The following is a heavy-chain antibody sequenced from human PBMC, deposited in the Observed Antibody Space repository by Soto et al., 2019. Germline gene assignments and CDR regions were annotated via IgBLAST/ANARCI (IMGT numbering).Heavy chain of an antibody. Sequence: GASVKVSCKASGGTFSSYAISWVRQGPGKGLEWMGGFDPEDGETIYAQKFQGRVTMTEDTSTDTAYMELSSLRSEDAAVYYCATMEKSWGQGTLVTVSS. CDR1: GGTFSSYA. D-gene: IGHD3-3*01. J-gene: IGHJ4*02. CDR2: FDPEDGET. CDR3: ATMEKS. V-gene: IGHV1-24*01.